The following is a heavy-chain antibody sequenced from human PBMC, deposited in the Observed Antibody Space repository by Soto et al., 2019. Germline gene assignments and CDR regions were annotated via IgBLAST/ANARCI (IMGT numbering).Heavy chain of an antibody. CDR3: ARVGGVAARSFDY. D-gene: IGHD6-6*01. Sequence: LSLTCTVSCGSINDFYWSWIRQPPGKGLEWIGYIYYSGSTDYNPSPKGRVTISVDTSKNQFSLKLRSVTAADTAVYYCARVGGVAARSFDYWGHLTLFTVSS. CDR1: CGSINDFY. CDR2: IYYSGST. J-gene: IGHJ5*01. V-gene: IGHV4-59*01.